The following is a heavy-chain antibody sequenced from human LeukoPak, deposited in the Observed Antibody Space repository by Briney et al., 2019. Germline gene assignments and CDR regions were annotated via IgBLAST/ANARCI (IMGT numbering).Heavy chain of an antibody. D-gene: IGHD7-27*01. J-gene: IGHJ4*02. CDR2: IRYDGSKT. Sequence: QPGGSLRLPCAASGFIFKNFGMHWVRQAPGKGLEWVAFIRYDGSKTYYADSVKGRFTISRDNSNNTLFLQMSSLRPGDTAVYFCAKDRSWGLTSAEYWGQGTLVTVSS. CDR1: GFIFKNFG. CDR3: AKDRSWGLTSAEY. V-gene: IGHV3-30*02.